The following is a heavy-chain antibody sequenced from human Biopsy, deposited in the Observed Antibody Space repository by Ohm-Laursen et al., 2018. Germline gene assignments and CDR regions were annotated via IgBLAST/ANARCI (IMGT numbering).Heavy chain of an antibody. D-gene: IGHD3-22*01. V-gene: IGHV1-18*01. CDR2: ISAYNGNR. Sequence: SVKVSCKSSGYTFPSYGISWVRQAPGQGLEWMGWISAYNGNRNYAQKFQEKVTMTTDTSTSTAYMELRSLRSDDTAVYFCAREEDNSGYDYYGMDVWGQGTTVTVSS. CDR1: GYTFPSYG. J-gene: IGHJ6*02. CDR3: AREEDNSGYDYYGMDV.